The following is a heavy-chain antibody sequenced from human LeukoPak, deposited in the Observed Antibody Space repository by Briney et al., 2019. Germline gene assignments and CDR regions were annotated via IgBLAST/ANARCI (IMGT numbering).Heavy chain of an antibody. Sequence: GESLKISCKGFGYSFTTYWIAWVRQMPGKGLGWMGIIYPGDSDTRYSPSFQGQVTISADKSIRTAYLQWSSLKASDTAMYYCARLETSRLPFDYWGQGTLVTVSS. J-gene: IGHJ4*02. V-gene: IGHV5-51*01. CDR2: IYPGDSDT. CDR3: ARLETSRLPFDY. CDR1: GYSFTTYW.